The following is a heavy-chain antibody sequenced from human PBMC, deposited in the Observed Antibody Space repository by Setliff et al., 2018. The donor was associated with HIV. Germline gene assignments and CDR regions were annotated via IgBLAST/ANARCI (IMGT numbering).Heavy chain of an antibody. Sequence: GASVKVSCKASGYTFTSYYMHGVRQAPGQGLEWMGIINPSGGSTSYAQKFQGRVTMTRDTSTSTVYMELSRRRSEDTVVYYCASPIRSRENLYYYGMDVWGQGTTVTVSS. CDR1: GYTFTSYY. D-gene: IGHD2-2*01. J-gene: IGHJ6*02. CDR3: ASPIRSRENLYYYGMDV. CDR2: INPSGGST. V-gene: IGHV1-46*01.